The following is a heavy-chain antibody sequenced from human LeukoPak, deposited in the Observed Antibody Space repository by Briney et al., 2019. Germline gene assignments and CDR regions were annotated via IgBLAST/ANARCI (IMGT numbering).Heavy chain of an antibody. Sequence: PSETLSLTCTVSGCSISSYYWSCIRQPPGKGLEWIGYIYYTENTNYNPSLKSRVTISVDTSKNQFSLNLTSVTAADTAVYYCAGGNFYDSRGRPHHFHYWGQGTLVTVPS. V-gene: IGHV4-59*01. CDR2: IYYTENT. CDR3: AGGNFYDSRGRPHHFHY. D-gene: IGHD3-22*01. CDR1: GCSISSYY. J-gene: IGHJ4*02.